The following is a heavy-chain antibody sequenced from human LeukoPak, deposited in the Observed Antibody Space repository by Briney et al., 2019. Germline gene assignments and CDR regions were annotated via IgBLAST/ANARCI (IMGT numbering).Heavy chain of an antibody. V-gene: IGHV1-2*02. CDR1: GYTFTDYY. CDR2: INPKSGDT. D-gene: IGHD6-19*01. J-gene: IGHJ4*02. CDR3: VRDLTGGSGD. Sequence: ASVKVSCKASGYTFTDYYMHWVRQAPGQTFEWLAWINPKSGDTHYTQKFQGRVTVTTDKSITSVYMELSGLQSDDTAVYYCVRDLTGGSGDWGQGTLVTVSS.